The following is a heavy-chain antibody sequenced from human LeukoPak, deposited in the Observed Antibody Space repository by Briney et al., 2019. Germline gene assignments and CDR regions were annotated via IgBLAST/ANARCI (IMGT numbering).Heavy chain of an antibody. CDR2: IRYDGSNK. Sequence: GGSLRLSCAASGFTFSSYGMHWVRQAPGKGLEWVAFIRYDGSNKYYADSVKGRFTISRDNSKNTLYLQMNSLRAEDTAVYYCARVVDHDYGDYYLDYWGQGTLVTVSS. CDR1: GFTFSSYG. J-gene: IGHJ4*02. CDR3: ARVVDHDYGDYYLDY. D-gene: IGHD4-17*01. V-gene: IGHV3-30*02.